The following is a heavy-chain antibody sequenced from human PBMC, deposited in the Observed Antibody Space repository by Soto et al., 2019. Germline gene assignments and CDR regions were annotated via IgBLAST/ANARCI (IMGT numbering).Heavy chain of an antibody. CDR3: AKDAGPPGTSDWYVDL. CDR1: GFTFSRSA. D-gene: IGHD1-26*01. V-gene: IGHV3-23*01. J-gene: IGHJ2*01. CDR2: ISRSGGRT. Sequence: EVQLLESGGGLVKPGGSLRLSCAASGFTFSRSAMSWVRQAPGKGLEWVSGISRSGGRTYDADSVKGRFTISRDNSKNTLYLQMNSLRAEDTAVYYCAKDAGPPGTSDWYVDLWGRGALVTVSS.